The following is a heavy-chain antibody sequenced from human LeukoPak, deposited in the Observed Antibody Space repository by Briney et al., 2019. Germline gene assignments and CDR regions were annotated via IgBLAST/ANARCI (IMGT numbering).Heavy chain of an antibody. CDR2: IYYSGST. D-gene: IGHD1-26*01. CDR1: GGSISSYY. Sequence: SETLSLTCTVSGGSISSYYWSWIRQPPGKGLEWIGYIYYSGSTTYNPSLKSRVTISVDTSKNQFSLKLSSVTAADTAVYYCARVASGSRPDFDYWGQGTLVTVSS. J-gene: IGHJ4*02. CDR3: ARVASGSRPDFDY. V-gene: IGHV4-59*01.